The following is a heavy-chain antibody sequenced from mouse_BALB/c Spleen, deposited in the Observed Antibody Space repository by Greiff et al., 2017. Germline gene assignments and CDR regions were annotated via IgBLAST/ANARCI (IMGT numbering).Heavy chain of an antibody. CDR1: GYTFTSYW. CDR3: ARGCYRYECYDY. J-gene: IGHJ4*01. D-gene: IGHD2-14*01. V-gene: IGHV1S81*02. CDR2: INPSNGRT. Sequence: QVQLQQPGAELVKPGASVKLSCKASGYTFTSYWMHWVKQRPGQGLEWIGEINPSNGRTNYNEKFKSKATLTVDKSSSTAYMKLSSLTSEDSAVYYCARGCYRYECYDYWGQGTSVTVSS.